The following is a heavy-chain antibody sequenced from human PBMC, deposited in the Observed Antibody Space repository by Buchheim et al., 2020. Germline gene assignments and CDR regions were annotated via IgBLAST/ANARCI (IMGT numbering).Heavy chain of an antibody. D-gene: IGHD4-17*01. Sequence: EVQLLESGGGSVQPGGSLRLSCAASGFTFTNYAMSWVRQAPGKGLEWGSGFSYSGGSTDYADSVKGRFTISSENSKHILYLQMNSLRADDTAIYYCAKGPYGDNARLSRYFDYWGQGTL. CDR3: AKGPYGDNARLSRYFDY. J-gene: IGHJ4*02. CDR1: GFTFTNYA. CDR2: FSYSGGST. V-gene: IGHV3-23*01.